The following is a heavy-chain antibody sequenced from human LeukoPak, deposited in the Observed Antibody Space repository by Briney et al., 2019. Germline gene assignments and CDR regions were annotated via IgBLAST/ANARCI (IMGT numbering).Heavy chain of an antibody. Sequence: GRSLRLSCSASGFTFSSYGMHWVRQAPGKGLEWVAVISYDGSNKYYADSVKSRFTISRDNSKNTLYLQMSSLRAEDTAVYYCARDVVRAAMSRSTSGVFDYWGQGTLATVSS. CDR2: ISYDGSNK. D-gene: IGHD2-2*01. V-gene: IGHV3-30*03. J-gene: IGHJ4*02. CDR3: ARDVVRAAMSRSTSGVFDY. CDR1: GFTFSSYG.